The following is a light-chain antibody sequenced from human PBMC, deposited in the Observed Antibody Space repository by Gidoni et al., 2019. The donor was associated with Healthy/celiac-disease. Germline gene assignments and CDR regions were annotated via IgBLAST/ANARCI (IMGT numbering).Light chain of an antibody. CDR3: QQSYSTPQ. CDR2: AAS. J-gene: IGKJ4*02. V-gene: IGKV1-39*01. CDR1: QNISSY. Sequence: DIQMTQSPSSLPASVGDRVTITARASQNISSYLNWYQQKPGKAPKLLIYAASSLQSGVPSRFSGSGSGTDFALTISRLQPEDFATYYCQQSYSTPQFGGXTKVEIK.